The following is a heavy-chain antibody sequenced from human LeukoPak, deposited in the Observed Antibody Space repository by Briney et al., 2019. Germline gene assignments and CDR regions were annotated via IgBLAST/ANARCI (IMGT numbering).Heavy chain of an antibody. J-gene: IGHJ3*02. D-gene: IGHD1-26*01. CDR3: ARDQGGSYPDWQDAFDI. V-gene: IGHV3-48*01. CDR2: ISSRSSTI. Sequence: GGSLRLSCAASGFTFSSYSMNWVRQAPGKGLEWVSYISSRSSTIYYADFVKGRLTISRDNAKNSLYLQMNSLRAEDTAVYYCARDQGGSYPDWQDAFDIWGQGTMVTVSS. CDR1: GFTFSSYS.